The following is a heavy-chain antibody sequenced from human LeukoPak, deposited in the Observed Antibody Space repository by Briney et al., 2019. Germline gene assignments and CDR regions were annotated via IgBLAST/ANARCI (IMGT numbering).Heavy chain of an antibody. Sequence: GGSLRLSCAASGFTFSSYGMHWVRQAPGKGLEWVAGIWYDGSNKYYADSVKGRFTISRDNSKNTLCLQMNSLRAEDTAVYYCAKDVGGSYYDSWGQGTLVTVSS. D-gene: IGHD1-26*01. V-gene: IGHV3-33*06. CDR3: AKDVGGSYYDS. CDR2: IWYDGSNK. J-gene: IGHJ4*02. CDR1: GFTFSSYG.